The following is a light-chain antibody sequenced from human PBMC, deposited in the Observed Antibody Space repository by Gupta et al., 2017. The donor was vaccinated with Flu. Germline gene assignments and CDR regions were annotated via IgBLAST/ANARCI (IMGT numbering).Light chain of an antibody. CDR1: QSISSW. CDR2: KAS. Sequence: DIQMNQSPSTLSASVGDRVTLTCRASQSISSWLAWYQQKPGKAPKLLIYKASSLESGVPSRLSGSGSGTEFTLTISSLQPDDFATYYCQQYNSYSPWTFGQGTKVEIK. CDR3: QQYNSYSPWT. J-gene: IGKJ1*01. V-gene: IGKV1-5*03.